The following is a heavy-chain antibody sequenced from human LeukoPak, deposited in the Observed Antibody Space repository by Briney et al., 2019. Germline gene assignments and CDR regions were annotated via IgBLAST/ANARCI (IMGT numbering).Heavy chain of an antibody. CDR1: GFTFSSYA. CDR2: ISGSGGST. CDR3: AKDGVAARSNYYYYYMDV. D-gene: IGHD6-6*01. Sequence: GGSLRLSCAASGFTFSSYAMSWVRQAPGKVLEWVSAISGSGGSTYYADSVKGRFTISRDNSKNTLYLQMNSLRAEDTAVYYCAKDGVAARSNYYYYYMDVWGKGTTVTVSS. J-gene: IGHJ6*03. V-gene: IGHV3-23*01.